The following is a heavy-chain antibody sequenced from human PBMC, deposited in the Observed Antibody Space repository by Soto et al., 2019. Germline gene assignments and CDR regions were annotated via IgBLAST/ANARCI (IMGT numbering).Heavy chain of an antibody. CDR2: IYDSGST. Sequence: SETLSLTCTVSGGFIRNYYWSWIRQPAGKGLEWIGRIYDSGSTNYNPPLKRRLTMSVDTSKNQLSLKLSSMTAADTAVYYCARWYSSSSIAAGHYYYGMDAWGQGITVTVSS. V-gene: IGHV4-4*07. CDR1: GGFIRNYY. J-gene: IGHJ6*02. D-gene: IGHD6-13*01. CDR3: ARWYSSSSIAAGHYYYGMDA.